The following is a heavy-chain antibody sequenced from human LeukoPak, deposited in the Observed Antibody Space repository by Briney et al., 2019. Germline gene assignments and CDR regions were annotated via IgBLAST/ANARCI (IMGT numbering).Heavy chain of an antibody. V-gene: IGHV3-33*01. CDR1: GFTFSVFG. D-gene: IGHD3-3*01. CDR3: ARDGPHYDLDV. Sequence: PGGSLRLSCAASGFTFSVFGLHWIRQAPGKSLEWVAFISSDGTNTYYVESVKGRFTISRDFSKNSLYLQMNSLRAEDTAVYYCARDGPHYDLDVWGQGTTVTVSS. CDR2: ISSDGTNT. J-gene: IGHJ6*02.